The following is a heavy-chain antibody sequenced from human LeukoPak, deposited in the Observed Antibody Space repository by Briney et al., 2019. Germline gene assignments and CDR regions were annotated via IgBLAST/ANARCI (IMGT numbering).Heavy chain of an antibody. Sequence: ASVKVSCKASGYTFTSYGISWVRQAPGQGLEWMGWISAYNGNTNYAQKLQGRVTMTTDTSTSTAYMGLRSLRSDDTAVYYCARAGPNYGGNSADFDYWGQGTLVTVSS. CDR3: ARAGPNYGGNSADFDY. CDR1: GYTFTSYG. J-gene: IGHJ4*02. D-gene: IGHD4-23*01. CDR2: ISAYNGNT. V-gene: IGHV1-18*01.